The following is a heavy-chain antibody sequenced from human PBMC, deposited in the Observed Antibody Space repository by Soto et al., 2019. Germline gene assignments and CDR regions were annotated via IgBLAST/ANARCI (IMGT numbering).Heavy chain of an antibody. D-gene: IGHD3-3*01. Sequence: ASVKVSCKASGYTFTSYDINWVRQATGQGLEWMGWMNPNSGNTDYAQKFQGRVTMTRNTSISTAYMELSSLRSEDTAVYYCAFFFYYDFWSGYWTDYWGQGTLVTVYS. CDR1: GYTFTSYD. CDR2: MNPNSGNT. CDR3: AFFFYYDFWSGYWTDY. V-gene: IGHV1-8*01. J-gene: IGHJ4*02.